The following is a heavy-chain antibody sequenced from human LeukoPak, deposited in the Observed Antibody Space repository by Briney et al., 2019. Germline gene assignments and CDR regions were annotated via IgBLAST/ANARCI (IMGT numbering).Heavy chain of an antibody. CDR1: GGTFSSYA. CDR2: IIPIFYAA. D-gene: IGHD2-2*01. J-gene: IGHJ3*02. CDR3: AREDRQYCTTTSCYGPFDI. V-gene: IGHV1-69*13. Sequence: GASVKVSCKASGGTFSSYAISWVRQAPGQGLEWMGGIIPIFYAANYAQKFQGRVTITADESTSTAYMELRSLRSEDTAVYYCAREDRQYCTTTSCYGPFDIWGQGTIITVSS.